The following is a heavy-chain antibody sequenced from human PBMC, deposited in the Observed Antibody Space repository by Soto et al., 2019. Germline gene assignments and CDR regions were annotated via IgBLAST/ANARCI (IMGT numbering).Heavy chain of an antibody. CDR3: ARRERAAGTDWWFDP. CDR2: ISYSGST. D-gene: IGHD6-13*01. V-gene: IGHV4-39*01. CDR1: GGSISSSSFH. J-gene: IGHJ5*02. Sequence: QLQLQESGPGLVKPSETLSLTCTVSGGSISSSSFHWGWIRQPPGKELEWIGSISYSGSTYYRPSLKSRVSISVHTSKTQFYLKLSSVTAAETAVYYCARRERAAGTDWWFDPWGQGTLVTVSS.